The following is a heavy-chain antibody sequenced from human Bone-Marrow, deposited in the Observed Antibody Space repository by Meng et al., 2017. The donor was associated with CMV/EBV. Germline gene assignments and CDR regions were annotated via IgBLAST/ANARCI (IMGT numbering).Heavy chain of an antibody. D-gene: IGHD3-22*01. V-gene: IGHV4-39*07. CDR2: INHSGST. CDR1: GGSISSSSYY. CDR3: ARGLIRRYYYYGMDV. J-gene: IGHJ6*02. Sequence: GSLRLSCTVSGGSISSSSYYWGWIRQPPGKGLEWIGEINHSGSTNYNPSLKSRVTISVDTSKNQFSLKLSSVTAADTAVYYCARGLIRRYYYYGMDVWGQGTTVTVSS.